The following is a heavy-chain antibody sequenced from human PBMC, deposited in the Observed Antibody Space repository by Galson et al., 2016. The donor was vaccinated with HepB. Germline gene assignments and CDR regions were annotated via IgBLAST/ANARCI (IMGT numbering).Heavy chain of an antibody. D-gene: IGHD3-9*01. CDR2: IIPMLGTA. CDR3: ARGSEILTGYYAY. CDR1: GGIFNTYA. V-gene: IGHV1-69*13. Sequence: SVKVSCKSSGGIFNTYAISWARQAPGQGLEWMGGIIPMLGTATYAQKFQGRVTITADESTSTAYMDLSSLRSEDTALYYCARGSEILTGYYAYWGQGTLITVSS. J-gene: IGHJ4*02.